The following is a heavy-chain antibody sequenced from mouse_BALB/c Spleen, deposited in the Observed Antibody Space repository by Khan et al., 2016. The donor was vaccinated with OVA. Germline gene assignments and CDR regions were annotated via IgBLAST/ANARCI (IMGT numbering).Heavy chain of an antibody. CDR3: ARGIGESRFAY. J-gene: IGHJ3*01. CDR1: GYTFTDYA. V-gene: IGHV1S137*01. D-gene: IGHD6-2*01. CDR2: ISTHYGDA. Sequence: QIQLVQSGAELVRPGVSVKISCKGSGYTFTDYAMHWVKQSHAKSLEWIGVISTHYGDASYNQKFKGTATMTVDKSSSTASMELARLRAEDSAIYYCARGIGESRFAYWGQGSLVTVSA.